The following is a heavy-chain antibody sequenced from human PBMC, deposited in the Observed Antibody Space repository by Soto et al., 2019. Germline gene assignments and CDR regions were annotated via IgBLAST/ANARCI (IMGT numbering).Heavy chain of an antibody. CDR2: ISNDGSKR. D-gene: IGHD3-3*01. J-gene: IGHJ5*01. CDR3: AKDKVPYFDYWSRQRWLDS. Sequence: GGSLRLSCVASGFSFSVFGMHWVRQFPGKGLEWVAVISNDGSKRYYIESVEGRFNISRDDSKNTLYLQMDSLRVDDTGVYYCAKDKVPYFDYWSRQRWLDSWG. CDR1: GFSFSVFG. V-gene: IGHV3-30*18.